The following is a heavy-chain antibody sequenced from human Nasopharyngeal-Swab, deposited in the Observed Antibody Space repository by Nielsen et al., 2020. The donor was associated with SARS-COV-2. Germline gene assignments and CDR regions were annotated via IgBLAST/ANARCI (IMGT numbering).Heavy chain of an antibody. CDR3: ATFDYYDSS. CDR2: IYYSGSP. Sequence: GSLRLSCTVSGGSISSSSYYWGWIRQPPGKGLEWIGSIYYSGSPYYNPSLKSRVTISEDTSKNQFSLKLGSVTAADTAVYYCATFDYYDSSWGQGTPVTVSS. J-gene: IGHJ4*02. D-gene: IGHD3-22*01. V-gene: IGHV4-39*01. CDR1: GGSISSSSYY.